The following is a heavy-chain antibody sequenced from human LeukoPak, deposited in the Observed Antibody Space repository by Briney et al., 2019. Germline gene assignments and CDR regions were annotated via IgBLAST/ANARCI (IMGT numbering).Heavy chain of an antibody. CDR3: ARDLGSGWYSDY. D-gene: IGHD6-19*01. Sequence: GGSLRLSCAASGFTFSSYGMHWVRQAPGKGLEWVAVIWYDGSYKYYADSVKGRFTISRDNSKNTLYLQMNSLRAEDTAVYYCARDLGSGWYSDYWGQGTLVTVSS. CDR1: GFTFSSYG. J-gene: IGHJ4*02. V-gene: IGHV3-33*01. CDR2: IWYDGSYK.